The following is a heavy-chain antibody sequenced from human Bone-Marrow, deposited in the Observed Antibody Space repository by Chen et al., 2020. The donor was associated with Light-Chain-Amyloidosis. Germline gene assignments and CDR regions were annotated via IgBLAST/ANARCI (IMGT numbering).Heavy chain of an antibody. Sequence: EVQLVESGGGLVQPGGSRRLSCAASGFTSVSYSMNWVRQAPGKGLEWVSYISSSSSTIYYADSVKGRFTISRDNAKNSLYLQMNSLRAEDTAVYYCAREAARRYYYYYMDVWGKGTTVTVSS. CDR1: GFTSVSYS. V-gene: IGHV3-48*01. D-gene: IGHD6-6*01. CDR3: AREAARRYYYYYMDV. CDR2: ISSSSSTI. J-gene: IGHJ6*03.